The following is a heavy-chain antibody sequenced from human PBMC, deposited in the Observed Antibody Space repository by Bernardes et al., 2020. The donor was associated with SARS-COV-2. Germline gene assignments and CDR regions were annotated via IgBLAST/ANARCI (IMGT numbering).Heavy chain of an antibody. J-gene: IGHJ6*02. V-gene: IGHV3-48*02. CDR2: ISSSSPI. D-gene: IGHD2-2*02. Sequence: GGSLRLSCAASGFTFSSYSMNWVRQAPGKGLEWVSYISSSSPIYYADSVKGRFTISRDNAKNSLYLQMNSLRDEDTAVYYCARIPGYGMDVWGQGTTVTVSS. CDR1: GFTFSSYS. CDR3: ARIPGYGMDV.